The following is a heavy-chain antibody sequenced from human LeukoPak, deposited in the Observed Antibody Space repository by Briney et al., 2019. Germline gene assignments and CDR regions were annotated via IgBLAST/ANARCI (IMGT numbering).Heavy chain of an antibody. CDR3: ARDILPAAMVGAFDI. V-gene: IGHV1-69*01. D-gene: IGHD2-2*01. CDR2: IIPIFGTA. J-gene: IGHJ3*02. CDR1: GGTFSSYA. Sequence: GSSVKVSCKASGGTFSSYAISWVRQAPGQGLEWMGGIIPIFGTANYAQKFQGRVTITADESTSTAYMELSSLRSEDTAVYYCARDILPAAMVGAFDIWGQGTMVTVSS.